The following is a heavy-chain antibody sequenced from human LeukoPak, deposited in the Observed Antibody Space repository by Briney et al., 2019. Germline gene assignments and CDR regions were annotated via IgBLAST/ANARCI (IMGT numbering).Heavy chain of an antibody. D-gene: IGHD1-1*01. J-gene: IGHJ6*02. Sequence: GGSLRLSCAASGFIFTNYGMHWVRQAPGKGLDWVAVTSYHGKSQYYADSVKGRFTISRDNSKNTLYLQMNSLGAADTAVYYCARGYDYYYQGLDVWGQGTTVTVSS. CDR2: TSYHGKSQ. CDR3: ARGYDYYYQGLDV. CDR1: GFIFTNYG. V-gene: IGHV3-30*03.